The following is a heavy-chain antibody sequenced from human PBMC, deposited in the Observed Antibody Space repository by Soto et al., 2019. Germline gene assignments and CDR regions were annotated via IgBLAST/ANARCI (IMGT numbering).Heavy chain of an antibody. CDR1: GDTFTDYY. D-gene: IGHD2-21*02. Sequence: QVQLMQSGAEVKKPGASVKVSCKASGDTFTDYYIHWVRQAPGQELEWMGTVNPSGGHTTYAQHVLGRVTMTRDTSTSTLDMELTSLTSDDTAIYYCGRGGHVVVVTAALDYWGQGTLVTVSS. J-gene: IGHJ4*02. CDR2: VNPSGGHT. V-gene: IGHV1-46*01. CDR3: GRGGHVVVVTAALDY.